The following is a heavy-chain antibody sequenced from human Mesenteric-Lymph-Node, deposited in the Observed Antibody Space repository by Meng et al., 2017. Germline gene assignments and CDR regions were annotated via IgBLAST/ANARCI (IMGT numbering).Heavy chain of an antibody. V-gene: IGHV3-23*01. CDR3: ARDWAGATDD. Sequence: GESLKISCAASGFTFSSSAMSWVRQAPGKGLEWVSAISGSGGSTYYADSVTGRFTISRDNAKNSLYLLKNSLRAEDTAVYYCARDWAGATDDWGQGTLVTVSS. J-gene: IGHJ4*02. CDR1: GFTFSSSA. D-gene: IGHD1-26*01. CDR2: ISGSGGST.